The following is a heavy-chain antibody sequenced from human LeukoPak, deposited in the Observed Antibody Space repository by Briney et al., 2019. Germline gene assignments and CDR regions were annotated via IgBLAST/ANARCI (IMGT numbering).Heavy chain of an antibody. J-gene: IGHJ4*02. CDR1: GFIFSSYS. CDR3: AKCDSTSCYTFDY. Sequence: QPGGSLRLSCAASGFIFSSYSMNWVRQAPGKGLEWVSTISGSGGSTYYADSVKGRFTISRDNSKITLFLQMSSLRAEDTAVYYCAKCDSTSCYTFDYWGQGTLVTVSS. D-gene: IGHD2-2*02. CDR2: ISGSGGST. V-gene: IGHV3-23*01.